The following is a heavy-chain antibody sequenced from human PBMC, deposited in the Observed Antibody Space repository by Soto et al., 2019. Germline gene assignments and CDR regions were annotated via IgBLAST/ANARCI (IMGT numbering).Heavy chain of an antibody. V-gene: IGHV1-3*01. Sequence: ASVKVSCKASGYTFTSYGIHWVRQAPGQRLEWMGWINAANGDTKYSPKFQGRVTITRDTSASTAYMELSSLRSEDTAVYYCARGSAGYSSAPFDPWGQGTLVTVSS. D-gene: IGHD6-19*01. CDR2: INAANGDT. J-gene: IGHJ5*02. CDR1: GYTFTSYG. CDR3: ARGSAGYSSAPFDP.